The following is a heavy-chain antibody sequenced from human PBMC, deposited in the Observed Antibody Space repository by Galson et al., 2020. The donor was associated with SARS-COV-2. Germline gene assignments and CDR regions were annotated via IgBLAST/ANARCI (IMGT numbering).Heavy chain of an antibody. CDR1: GFTFSSYA. Sequence: GGSLRLSCAASGFTFSSYAMNWVRQAPGKGLEWVSTVITSGSTYYADSVKGRFTISRDNSKNTLYLQMNSLRAEDTAVYYCAKGGDTGCNGCWIDPWGQGTLVTVSS. V-gene: IGHV3-23*01. CDR2: VITSGST. D-gene: IGHD2-2*01. CDR3: AKGGDTGCNGCWIDP. J-gene: IGHJ5*02.